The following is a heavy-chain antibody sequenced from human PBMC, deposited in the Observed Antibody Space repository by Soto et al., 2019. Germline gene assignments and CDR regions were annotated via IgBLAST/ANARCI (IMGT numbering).Heavy chain of an antibody. Sequence: QVQLVQSGAEAKKPGSSVKVSCKASGGTFSSYAISWVRQAPGQGLEWMGGIIPIFGTANYAQKFQGRVTITADESTSTAYMELSSLRSEDTAVYYCARDRQGITGIYGGGHYYYGMDVWGQGTTVTVSS. CDR3: ARDRQGITGIYGGGHYYYGMDV. CDR2: IIPIFGTA. V-gene: IGHV1-69*01. CDR1: GGTFSSYA. D-gene: IGHD1-20*01. J-gene: IGHJ6*02.